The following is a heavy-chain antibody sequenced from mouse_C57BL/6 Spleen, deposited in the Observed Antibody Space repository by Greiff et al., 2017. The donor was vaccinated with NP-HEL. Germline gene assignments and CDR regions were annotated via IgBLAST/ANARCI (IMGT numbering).Heavy chain of an antibody. CDR2: ISSGGDYI. CDR3: TRSGYGNYFDY. CDR1: GFTFSSYA. V-gene: IGHV5-9-1*02. Sequence: EVKVVESGEGLVKPGGSLKLSCAASGFTFSSYAMSWVRQTPEKRLEWVAYISSGGDYIYYADTVKGRFTISRDNARNTLYLQMSSLKSEDTAMYYCTRSGYGNYFDYWGQGTTLTVSS. D-gene: IGHD2-1*01. J-gene: IGHJ2*01.